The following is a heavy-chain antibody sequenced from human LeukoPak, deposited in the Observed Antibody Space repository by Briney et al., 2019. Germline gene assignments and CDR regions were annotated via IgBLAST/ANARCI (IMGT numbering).Heavy chain of an antibody. J-gene: IGHJ1*01. V-gene: IGHV1-18*01. CDR1: GYTFTSYG. Sequence: VASVKVSCKASGYTFTSYGISWVRQAPGQGLEWMGWISAYNGNTNYAQKLQGRVTMTTDTSTSTAYMELRSLRSDDTAVYYCARGLRFLEWLLYAEYFQHWGQGTLVTVSS. D-gene: IGHD3-3*01. CDR3: ARGLRFLEWLLYAEYFQH. CDR2: ISAYNGNT.